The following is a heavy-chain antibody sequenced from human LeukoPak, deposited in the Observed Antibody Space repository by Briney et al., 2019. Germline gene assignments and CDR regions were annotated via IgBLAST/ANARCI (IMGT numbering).Heavy chain of an antibody. Sequence: GGSLRLSCVASGFTFSSYWMHWVRQAPGKGLVWVSRINSDGSTTTYADSVRGRFTISRDNSKHTLYLQMNSLRAEDTAVYYCDRWGFDTIGFDYWGQGTLVTVSS. CDR1: GFTFSSYW. CDR2: INSDGSTT. D-gene: IGHD3-10*01. J-gene: IGHJ4*02. CDR3: DRWGFDTIGFDY. V-gene: IGHV3-74*01.